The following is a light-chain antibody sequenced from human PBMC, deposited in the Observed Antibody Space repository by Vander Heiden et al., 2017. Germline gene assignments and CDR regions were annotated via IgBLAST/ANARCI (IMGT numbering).Light chain of an antibody. CDR3: SSYTSSSTLEV. J-gene: IGLJ1*01. V-gene: IGLV2-14*01. CDR2: DVS. CDR1: NRDVGGYNY. Sequence: QSALTQPASVSGSPGQSITISCTGTNRDVGGYNYVSWYQQHPGKAPKLMIYDVSNRPSGVSNRFSGSKSGNTASLTISGLQAEDEADYYCSSYTSSSTLEVFGTGTKVTVL.